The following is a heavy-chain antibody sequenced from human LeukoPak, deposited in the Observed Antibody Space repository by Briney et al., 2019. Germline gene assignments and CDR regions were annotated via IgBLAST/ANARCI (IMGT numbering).Heavy chain of an antibody. CDR3: ARALLWFGELSFDY. Sequence: PSETLSLTCTVSGDSIRNHYWSWIRQPPGKGLECIGVIHYSGSTNYNPSVKSRVTISVDTPKNQFSLKLNSVTAADTAVYYCARALLWFGELSFDYWGQGTLVTVSS. V-gene: IGHV4-59*11. D-gene: IGHD3-10*01. CDR1: GDSIRNHY. J-gene: IGHJ4*02. CDR2: IHYSGST.